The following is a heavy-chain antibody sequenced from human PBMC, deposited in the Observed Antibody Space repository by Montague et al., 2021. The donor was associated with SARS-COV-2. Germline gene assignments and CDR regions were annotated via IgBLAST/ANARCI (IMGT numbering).Heavy chain of an antibody. D-gene: IGHD3-16*01. CDR2: IYYSGYT. Sequence: SETLSLTCTVSGGSITTTNHYWGWIRQPPGKGLEWIGSIYYSGYTHYNPSLKTRLTLSVDTSTNQFSLKLSSVTAADTAVYHCARLGPGPQGEESWGQGTVVIVSS. CDR3: ARLGPGPQGEES. V-gene: IGHV4-39*01. J-gene: IGHJ5*02. CDR1: GGSITTTNHY.